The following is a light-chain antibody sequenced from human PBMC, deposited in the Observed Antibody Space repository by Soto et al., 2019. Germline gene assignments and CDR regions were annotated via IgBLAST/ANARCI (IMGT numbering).Light chain of an antibody. CDR2: DAS. CDR3: QQCRIWRP. Sequence: DIGLTQSPAILSLSPGERATVSCRASQSISSYLAWYQQKPWQAPRLLIYDASNRATGIPARFSGRASGKDFTRTSSSLEPEVVTLYYCQQCRIWRPFGQGTKVEIK. V-gene: IGKV3-11*01. CDR1: QSISSY. J-gene: IGKJ1*01.